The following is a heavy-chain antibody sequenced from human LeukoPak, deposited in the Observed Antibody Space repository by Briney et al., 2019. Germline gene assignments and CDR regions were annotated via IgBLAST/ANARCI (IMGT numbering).Heavy chain of an antibody. D-gene: IGHD6-13*01. CDR1: GGTFSSYG. J-gene: IGHJ4*02. Sequence: SVKVSCKASGGTFSSYGTSWVRQAPGHGLEWMGGIIPIFGTTNYAQDFQGRVTITADESTSTAYMELSSLRSEDTAVYYCARDGDTSSWYVDSWGQGTLVTVSS. CDR2: IIPIFGTT. CDR3: ARDGDTSSWYVDS. V-gene: IGHV1-69*13.